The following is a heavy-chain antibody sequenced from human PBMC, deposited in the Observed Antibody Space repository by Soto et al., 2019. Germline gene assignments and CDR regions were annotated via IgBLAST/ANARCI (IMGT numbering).Heavy chain of an antibody. CDR2: INPSSGDT. J-gene: IGHJ4*02. D-gene: IGHD1-1*01. CDR1: GYTFINYY. CDR3: ARSTDRYYFDY. V-gene: IGHV1-46*01. Sequence: GASVKVSCKASGYTFINYYLHWVRLAPGQGLEWLGMINPSSGDTTSAQKFQARVTMTRGSSPRTVDLDLSSLRSDDTAVYYCARSTDRYYFDYWGQGTLVTVSS.